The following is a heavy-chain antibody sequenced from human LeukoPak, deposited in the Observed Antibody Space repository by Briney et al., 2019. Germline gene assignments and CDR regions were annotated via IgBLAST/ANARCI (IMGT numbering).Heavy chain of an antibody. CDR3: AREFLNYYGSGSYSSY. J-gene: IGHJ4*02. CDR1: GFTFSSYA. CDR2: ISYDGNNK. D-gene: IGHD3-10*01. Sequence: GGSLRLSCAASGFTFSSYAMHWVRRAPGKGLEWVAVISYDGNNKYYADSVKGRFTISRDNSKNTLYLQMKSLRAEDTAVYYCAREFLNYYGSGSYSSYWGQGTLVTVSS. V-gene: IGHV3-30-3*01.